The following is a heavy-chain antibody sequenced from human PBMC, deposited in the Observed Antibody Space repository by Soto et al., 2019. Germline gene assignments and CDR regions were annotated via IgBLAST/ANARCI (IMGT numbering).Heavy chain of an antibody. Sequence: QVQLQESGPGLVKPSGTLSLTCAASGDSISSPKWWTWLRQPPGKGLEWIGDLLHGGTTNYNPSLKSRVTLSVDTSQNQFSLNLTSVTAADTAIYYCAYSTGWYRHDVWGQGTSVTVSS. CDR1: GDSISSPKW. J-gene: IGHJ3*01. D-gene: IGHD6-19*01. CDR3: AYSTGWYRHDV. V-gene: IGHV4-4*02. CDR2: LLHGGTT.